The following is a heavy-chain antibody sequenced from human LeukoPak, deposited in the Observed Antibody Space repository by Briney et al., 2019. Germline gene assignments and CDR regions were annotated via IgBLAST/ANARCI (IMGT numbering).Heavy chain of an antibody. J-gene: IGHJ2*01. CDR3: AKDADTATIIYWYFDL. CDR2: ISDDGSNT. CDR1: GFTLSSFG. Sequence: GWALRLSCTASGFTLSSFGMHWVRQAPGKGLEWVAVISDDGSNTYYADSVKGRFTISRDNSKNTLYLQLNSLRAEDTAVYYCAKDADTATIIYWYFDLWGRGTLVTVSS. D-gene: IGHD5-18*01. V-gene: IGHV3-30*18.